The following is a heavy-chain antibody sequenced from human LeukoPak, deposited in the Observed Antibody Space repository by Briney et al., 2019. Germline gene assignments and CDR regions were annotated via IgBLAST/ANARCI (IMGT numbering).Heavy chain of an antibody. Sequence: PSETLSLTCSVSGGSLRTYFWSWIRQPPGKGLEWIGYVYHSGTTNYNPSLKSRLTISVDMSKSQFSLTLSSVTAADTAIYYCARGIYGDLYFDSWGQGSLVTVSS. V-gene: IGHV4-59*13. CDR3: ARGIYGDLYFDS. CDR1: GGSLRTYF. D-gene: IGHD4-17*01. CDR2: VYHSGTT. J-gene: IGHJ4*02.